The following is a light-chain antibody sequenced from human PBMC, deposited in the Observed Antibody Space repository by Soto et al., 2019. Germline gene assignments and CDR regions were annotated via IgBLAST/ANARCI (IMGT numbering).Light chain of an antibody. V-gene: IGLV4-60*02. CDR1: SGHSSYI. CDR2: LEGSGSY. Sequence: QPVLTQSSSASASLGSSVNLTCTLSSGHSSYIIAWHQQQPGKAPRYLMKLEGSGSYNKGSGLPDRFSGSTSGADRYLTISNLQFEDEADNYCETWDFNTRMFRGGTKLTVL. CDR3: ETWDFNTRM. J-gene: IGLJ3*02.